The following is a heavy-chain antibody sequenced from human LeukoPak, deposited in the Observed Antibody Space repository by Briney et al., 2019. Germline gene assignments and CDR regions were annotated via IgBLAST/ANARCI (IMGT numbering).Heavy chain of an antibody. CDR1: GGSITGYY. CDR2: IHYTGVT. CDR3: ARGNILTGYCFDF. V-gene: IGHV4-34*01. J-gene: IGHJ4*02. D-gene: IGHD3-9*01. Sequence: SETLSLTCAVYGGSITGYYWSWIRQTPGRGLEWVGEIHYTGVTSYNPSLKSRATISTDTSKNQFSLRLSSVTAADTAVYYCARGNILTGYCFDFWGQGALVTVSS.